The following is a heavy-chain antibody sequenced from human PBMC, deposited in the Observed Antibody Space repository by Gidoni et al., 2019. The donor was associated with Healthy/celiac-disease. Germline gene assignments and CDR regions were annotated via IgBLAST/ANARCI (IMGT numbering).Heavy chain of an antibody. Sequence: QVQLQESGPGLVKPSETLSLTCTVSGGSVSSGSYYWSWLRQPPGTGLEWIGYIYYSGSTNYNPSLKSRVTRSVDTSKNQFSLKLSSVTAADTAVYYCARDGYGVVDYWGQGTLVTVSS. CDR1: GGSVSSGSYY. J-gene: IGHJ4*02. CDR2: IYYSGST. CDR3: ARDGYGVVDY. D-gene: IGHD3-3*01. V-gene: IGHV4-61*01.